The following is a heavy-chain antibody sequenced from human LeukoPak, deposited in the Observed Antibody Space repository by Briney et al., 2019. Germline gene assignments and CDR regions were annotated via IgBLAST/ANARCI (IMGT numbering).Heavy chain of an antibody. CDR1: GGTFSSYA. Sequence: ASVKVSCKASGGTFSSYAISWVRQAPGQGLEWMGRIIPILGIANYAQKFQGRVTITADKSTSTAYMELSSLRSEDTAVYYCARDRMIVVVTRGNYYYYGMDVGGQGTTVTVSS. J-gene: IGHJ6*02. V-gene: IGHV1-69*04. CDR3: ARDRMIVVVTRGNYYYYGMDV. CDR2: IIPILGIA. D-gene: IGHD2-21*02.